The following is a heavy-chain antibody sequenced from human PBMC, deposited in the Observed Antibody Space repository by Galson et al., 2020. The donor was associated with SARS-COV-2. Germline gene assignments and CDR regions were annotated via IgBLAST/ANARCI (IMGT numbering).Heavy chain of an antibody. D-gene: IGHD1-26*01. CDR3: ARNSGTFGDGMDV. J-gene: IGHJ6*02. V-gene: IGHV3-30*03. Sequence: GESLKISCEASGFPFSTFGMHWVRRAPGKGLKWVAVMSYDGSKKNYADSVKGRFTISRDNGKNTLYLQMNSLRVEDTAVYYCARNSGTFGDGMDVWGQGTTVTV. CDR1: GFPFSTFG. CDR2: MSYDGSKK.